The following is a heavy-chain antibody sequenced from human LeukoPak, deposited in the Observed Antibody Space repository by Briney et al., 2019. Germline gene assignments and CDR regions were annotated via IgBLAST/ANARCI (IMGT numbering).Heavy chain of an antibody. CDR2: INPDIGGT. D-gene: IGHD2-15*01. CDR3: ARVPLRVVVAAKYGMDV. CDR1: GYTLSGYI. V-gene: IGHV1-2*07. J-gene: IGHJ6*02. Sequence: RASVKVSSKASGYTLSGYIMRCVRPTPRQRLGRVVWINPDIGGTTYAHKFQARATLTRAPSITSAYMDLSRLRSADTAVYYCARVPLRVVVAAKYGMDVWGQGTTVTVSS.